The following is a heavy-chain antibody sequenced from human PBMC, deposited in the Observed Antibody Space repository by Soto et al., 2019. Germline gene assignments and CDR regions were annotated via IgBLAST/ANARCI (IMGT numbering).Heavy chain of an antibody. J-gene: IGHJ6*02. V-gene: IGHV1-18*01. D-gene: IGHD6-19*01. CDR1: GYTFTSYG. CDR3: ARDSIPVGAVAGTYYYYGMDV. CDR2: ISAYNGNT. Sequence: ASVKVSCKASGYTFTSYGISWVRQAPGQGLEWMGWISAYNGNTNYAQKLQGRVTMTTDTSTSTAYMELRSLRSDDTAVYYCARDSIPVGAVAGTYYYYGMDVWGQGTTVTISS.